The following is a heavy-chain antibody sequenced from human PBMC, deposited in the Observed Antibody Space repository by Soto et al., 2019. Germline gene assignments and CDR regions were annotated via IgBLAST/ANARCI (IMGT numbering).Heavy chain of an antibody. V-gene: IGHV3-48*02. CDR3: ARDRGYSAGFFDY. J-gene: IGHJ4*02. CDR2: ISSSSSTI. Sequence: GWSLRLSCASSVFTFISYSMDWVRQAPGKGLEWVSYISSSSSTIYYADSVKGRFTISRDNAKNSLYLQMNSLRDEDTAVYYCARDRGYSAGFFDYWGQGTLVTVSS. D-gene: IGHD5-12*01. CDR1: VFTFISYS.